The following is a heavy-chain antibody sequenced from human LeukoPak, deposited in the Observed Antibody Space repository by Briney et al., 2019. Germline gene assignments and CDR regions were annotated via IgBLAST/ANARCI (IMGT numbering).Heavy chain of an antibody. CDR3: ARGVGANNFDY. V-gene: IGHV3-23*01. Sequence: PGGSLRLSCAASGFTFSSYAMSWVRQAPGKGLEWVSAISDTGGRTYYADSVKGRFTISRDNSKNTLYLQMNSLRAEDTAVYYCARGVGANNFDYWGQGTLVTVSS. CDR2: ISDTGGRT. J-gene: IGHJ4*02. D-gene: IGHD1-26*01. CDR1: GFTFSSYA.